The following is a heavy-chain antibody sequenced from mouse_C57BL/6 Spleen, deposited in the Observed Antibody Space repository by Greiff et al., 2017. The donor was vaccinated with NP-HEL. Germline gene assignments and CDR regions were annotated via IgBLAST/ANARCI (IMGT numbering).Heavy chain of an antibody. V-gene: IGHV3-6*01. J-gene: IGHJ4*01. CDR3: ARDHGSRAMDY. D-gene: IGHD1-1*01. CDR2: ISYDGSN. CDR1: GYSITSGYY. Sequence: EVKLQESGPGLVKPSQSLSLTCSVTGYSITSGYYWNWIRQFPGNKLEWMGYISYDGSNNYNPSLKNRISITRDTSKNQFFLKLNSVTTEDTATYYCARDHGSRAMDYWGQGTSVTVSS.